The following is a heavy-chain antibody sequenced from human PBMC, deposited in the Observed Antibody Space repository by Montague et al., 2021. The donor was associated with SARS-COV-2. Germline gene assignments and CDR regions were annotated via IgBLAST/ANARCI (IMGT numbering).Heavy chain of an antibody. CDR3: ARAVSITIFGVVGWFDP. Sequence: TLSLTCTVSGGSISNGGYYWSWIRQHPGKGLEWIGYIYYSGSTYYNPSLKSRVTISVDTSKNQFSLKLSSVTAADTAAYYCARAVSITIFGVVGWFDPWGQGTLVTVSS. V-gene: IGHV4-31*03. D-gene: IGHD3-3*01. J-gene: IGHJ5*02. CDR2: IYYSGST. CDR1: GGSISNGGYY.